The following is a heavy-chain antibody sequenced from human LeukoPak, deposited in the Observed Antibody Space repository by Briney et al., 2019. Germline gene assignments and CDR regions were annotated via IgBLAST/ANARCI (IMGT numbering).Heavy chain of an antibody. D-gene: IGHD3-9*01. CDR2: ISSGSSYI. CDR1: GSTFSSYS. CDR3: ARMGPYDILTGRYYFDY. J-gene: IGHJ4*02. V-gene: IGHV3-21*01. Sequence: PGGSLRLSCAASGSTFSSYSMNWVRQAPGKGLEWVSSISSGSSYIYYADSVKGRFTISRDNAKNSLYLQMNSLRAEDTAVYYCARMGPYDILTGRYYFDYWGQGTLVTVSS.